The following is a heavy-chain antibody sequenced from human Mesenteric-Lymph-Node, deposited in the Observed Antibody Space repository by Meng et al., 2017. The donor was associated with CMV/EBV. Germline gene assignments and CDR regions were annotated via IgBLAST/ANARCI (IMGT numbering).Heavy chain of an antibody. CDR1: GHCITCYH. CDR3: ARSSSYFDY. J-gene: IGHJ4*02. CDR2: TYYSRTT. V-gene: IGHV4-59*01. Sequence: LSLGCAVSGHCITCYHWGSIQQPPGKGLEWVASTYYSRTTDYNPSLQTRATVSVDTSKNQFSLRLTSVSAADTAVYYCARSSSYFDYWGQGTLVTVSS.